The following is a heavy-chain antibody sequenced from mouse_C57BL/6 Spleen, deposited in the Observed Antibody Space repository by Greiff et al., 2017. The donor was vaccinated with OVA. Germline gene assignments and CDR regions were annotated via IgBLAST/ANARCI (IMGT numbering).Heavy chain of an antibody. V-gene: IGHV1-52*01. J-gene: IGHJ2*01. CDR1: GYTFTSYW. D-gene: IGHD1-1*01. Sequence: QVQLKQPGAELVRPGSSVKLSCKASGYTFTSYWMHWVKQRPIQGLEWIGNIDPSDSETHYNQKFKDKATLTVDKSSSTAYMQLSSLTSEDSAVYYCARYGSRGYYFDYWGQGTTLTVSS. CDR2: IDPSDSET. CDR3: ARYGSRGYYFDY.